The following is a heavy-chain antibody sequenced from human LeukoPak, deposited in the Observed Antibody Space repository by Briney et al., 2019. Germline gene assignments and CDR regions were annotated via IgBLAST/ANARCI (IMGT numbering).Heavy chain of an antibody. Sequence: PSETLSLTCTITSGSINGHYWSWLRQSAGKEMQWIGRIYTSGATNYNPSFKSRVTMSIDTSKKEFTLKLTSVTAADTAMYYCARDQYFDFWSSDATPYYFDYWGQGSLVTVSS. CDR3: ARDQYFDFWSSDATPYYFDY. V-gene: IGHV4-4*07. CDR2: IYTSGAT. D-gene: IGHD3-3*01. J-gene: IGHJ4*02. CDR1: SGSINGHY.